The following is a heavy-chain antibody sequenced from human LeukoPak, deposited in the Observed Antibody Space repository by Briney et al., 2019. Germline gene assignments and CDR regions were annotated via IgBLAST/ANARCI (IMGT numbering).Heavy chain of an antibody. V-gene: IGHV3-7*01. Sequence: GGSLRLSCAASGFTFSSYWMSWVRQAPGKGLEWVANIKQDGSEKYYVVSVKGRFTISRDNAKSSLYLQMNSLRAEDTAVYYCARVVNEKINSGYYSDYWGQGTLVTVSS. CDR1: GFTFSSYW. D-gene: IGHD3-22*01. CDR2: IKQDGSEK. J-gene: IGHJ4*02. CDR3: ARVVNEKINSGYYSDY.